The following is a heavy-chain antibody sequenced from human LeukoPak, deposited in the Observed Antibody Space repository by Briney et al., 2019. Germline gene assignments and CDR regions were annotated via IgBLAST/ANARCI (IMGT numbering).Heavy chain of an antibody. CDR2: ISGSGGST. J-gene: IGHJ4*02. V-gene: IGHV3-23*01. CDR3: AKDLSFYSGND. CDR1: GFSFITYG. D-gene: IGHD1-26*01. Sequence: PGGSLRLSCAASGFSFITYGIHWVRQAPGKGLEWVSAISGSGGSTYYADSVKGRFTISRDNSKNTLYLQMNSLRAEDTAVYYCAKDLSFYSGNDRGQGTLVTVSS.